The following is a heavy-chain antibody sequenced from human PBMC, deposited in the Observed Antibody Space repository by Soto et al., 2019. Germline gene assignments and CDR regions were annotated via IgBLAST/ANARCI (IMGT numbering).Heavy chain of an antibody. CDR1: GGSVSSGSYY. CDR2: IYYSGST. Sequence: SETLSLTCTVSGGSVSSGSYYWSWIRQPPGKGLEWIGYIYYSGSTNYNPFLKSRVTISVDTSKNQFSLKLSSVTAADTAVYYCARGYSYGPQRFDYWGQGTLVTVSS. J-gene: IGHJ4*02. D-gene: IGHD5-18*01. CDR3: ARGYSYGPQRFDY. V-gene: IGHV4-61*01.